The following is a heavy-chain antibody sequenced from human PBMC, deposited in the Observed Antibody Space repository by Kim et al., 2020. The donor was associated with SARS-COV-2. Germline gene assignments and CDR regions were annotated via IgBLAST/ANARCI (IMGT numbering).Heavy chain of an antibody. V-gene: IGHV4-4*07. CDR2: IYTSGST. Sequence: SETLSLTCTVSGGSISSYYWSWIRQPAGKGLEWIGRIYTSGSTNYNPSLKSRVTMSVDTSKNQFSLKLSSVTAADTAVYYCARFHYDILTGYYVDYWGQGTLVTVSS. J-gene: IGHJ4*02. CDR1: GGSISSYY. CDR3: ARFHYDILTGYYVDY. D-gene: IGHD3-9*01.